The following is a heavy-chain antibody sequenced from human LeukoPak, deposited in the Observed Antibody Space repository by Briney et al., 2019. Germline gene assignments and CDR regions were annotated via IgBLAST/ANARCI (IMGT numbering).Heavy chain of an antibody. J-gene: IGHJ5*02. Sequence: PSQTLSLTCAVSGGSISSGGYSWSWIRQPPGKGLEWIGYIYHSGSTYYNPSLKSRVTISVDRSKNQFSLKLSSVTAADTAVYYCAKGTVRGVTNPSWFDPWGQGTLVTVSS. D-gene: IGHD3-10*01. CDR3: AKGTVRGVTNPSWFDP. V-gene: IGHV4-30-2*01. CDR2: IYHSGST. CDR1: GGSISSGGYS.